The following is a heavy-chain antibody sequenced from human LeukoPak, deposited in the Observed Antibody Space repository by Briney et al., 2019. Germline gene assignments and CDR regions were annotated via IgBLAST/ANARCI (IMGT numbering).Heavy chain of an antibody. CDR2: ISYDGSNK. J-gene: IGHJ4*02. D-gene: IGHD3-10*01. CDR1: GFTFSSYA. CDR3: AQNYYGSGSYYTPPY. Sequence: PGGSLRLSCAASGFTFSSYAMHWVRQAPGKGLEWVAVISYDGSNKYYADSVKGRFTISRDNSKNTLYLQMNSLRAEDTAVYYCAQNYYGSGSYYTPPYWGQGTLVTVSS. V-gene: IGHV3-30-3*01.